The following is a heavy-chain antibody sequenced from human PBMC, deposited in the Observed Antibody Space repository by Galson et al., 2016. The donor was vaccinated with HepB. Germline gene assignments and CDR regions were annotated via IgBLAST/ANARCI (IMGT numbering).Heavy chain of an antibody. CDR1: GFVFSNFG. J-gene: IGHJ4*02. CDR3: AKERLVRRIFDH. Sequence: SLRLSCAASGFVFSNFGLSWVRQAPGKGLEWVASISTRRTTYYSDSVQGRFTISRDNSNNTLYLKMNGLRAKATAVYYCAKERLVRRIFDHWGQGTLLTVSS. CDR2: ISTRRTT. D-gene: IGHD1-1*01. V-gene: IGHV3-23*01.